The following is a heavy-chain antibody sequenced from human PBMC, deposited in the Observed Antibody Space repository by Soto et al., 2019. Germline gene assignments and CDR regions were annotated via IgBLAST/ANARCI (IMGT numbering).Heavy chain of an antibody. V-gene: IGHV3-21*01. CDR2: ISSSSRDI. CDR1: GCSFITYT. D-gene: IGHD2-8*02. J-gene: IGHJ6*01. Sequence: WGSXRLSCASSGCSFITYTINLFRHAPGKGLELVASISSSSRDIFYADSVKARFTISRDNANSSVDLQMNSLGVGDTAIYYCERGYWGGDGIEVWGPGTTVTVSS. CDR3: ERGYWGGDGIEV.